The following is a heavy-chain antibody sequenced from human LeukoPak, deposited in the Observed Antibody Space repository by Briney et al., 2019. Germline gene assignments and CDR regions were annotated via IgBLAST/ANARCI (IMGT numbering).Heavy chain of an antibody. CDR1: GYTFTSYY. CDR3: ARDYSTVGFTMVRGVTKNWFDP. D-gene: IGHD3-10*01. Sequence: GASVRVSCKASGYTFTSYYMHWVRQAPGQGLEWMGWINPNSGGTNYAQKFQGRVTITRERSISTAYMEVSRLRSDDTAVYYCARDYSTVGFTMVRGVTKNWFDPWGQGTLVTVSS. J-gene: IGHJ5*02. V-gene: IGHV1-2*02. CDR2: INPNSGGT.